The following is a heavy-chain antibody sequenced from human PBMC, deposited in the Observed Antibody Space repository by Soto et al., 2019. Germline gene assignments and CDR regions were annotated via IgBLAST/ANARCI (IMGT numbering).Heavy chain of an antibody. V-gene: IGHV3-23*01. D-gene: IGHD3-16*02. Sequence: GSLRLSCAASGFTFSSYAMSWVRQAPGKGLEWVSAISGSGGSTYYADSVKGGFTISRDNSKNTLYLQMNSLRAEDTAVYYCAKDVPPITFGGVIVAAFDIWGQGTMVTVS. CDR1: GFTFSSYA. CDR3: AKDVPPITFGGVIVAAFDI. J-gene: IGHJ3*02. CDR2: ISGSGGST.